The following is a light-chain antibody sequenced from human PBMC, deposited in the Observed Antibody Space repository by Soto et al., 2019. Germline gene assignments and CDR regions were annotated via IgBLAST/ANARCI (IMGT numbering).Light chain of an antibody. CDR1: NNDVGAYNY. CDR2: EVN. J-gene: IGLJ3*02. V-gene: IGLV2-14*01. CDR3: TSYTISSTRV. Sequence: QSVLTQPASVSGSPGQSITISCTGSNNDVGAYNYVSWYQQHPGKAPKLIIYEVNNQPSGVSHRFSGSKSGNTASLTISGLQCDVEVDYVCTSYTISSTRVFGGGTKVTVL.